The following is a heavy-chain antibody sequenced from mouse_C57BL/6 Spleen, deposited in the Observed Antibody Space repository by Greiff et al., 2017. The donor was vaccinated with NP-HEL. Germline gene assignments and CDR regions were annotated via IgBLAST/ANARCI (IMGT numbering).Heavy chain of an antibody. CDR2: IHPNSGST. CDR3: ARYDGYYVGYAMDY. D-gene: IGHD2-3*01. CDR1: GYTFTSYW. V-gene: IGHV1-64*01. J-gene: IGHJ4*01. Sequence: VQLQQPGAELVKPGASVKLSCKASGYTFTSYWMHWVKQRPGQGLEWIGMIHPNSGSTNYNEKFKSKATLTVDKSSSTAYMQLSSLTSEDSAVYYCARYDGYYVGYAMDYWGQGTSVTVSS.